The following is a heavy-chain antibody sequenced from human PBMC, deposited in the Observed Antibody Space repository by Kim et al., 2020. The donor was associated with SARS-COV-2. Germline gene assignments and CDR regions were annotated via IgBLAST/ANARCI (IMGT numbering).Heavy chain of an antibody. CDR1: GFTFSSYA. CDR2: ISGSGGST. V-gene: IGHV3-23*01. CDR3: AKDLQEWIWFGELSPFDP. D-gene: IGHD3-10*01. Sequence: GGSLRLSCAASGFTFSSYAMSWVRQAPGKGLEWVSAISGSGGSTYYADSVKGRFTISRDNSKNTLYLQMNSLRAEDTAVYYCAKDLQEWIWFGELSPFDPWGQGTLVTVSS. J-gene: IGHJ5*02.